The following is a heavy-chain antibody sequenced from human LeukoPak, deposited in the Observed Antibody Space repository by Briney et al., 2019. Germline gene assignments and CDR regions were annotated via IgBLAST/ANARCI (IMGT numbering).Heavy chain of an antibody. J-gene: IGHJ2*01. Sequence: SETLSLTCTVSGGSISGYYWSWIRQPPGKGLEWIGYIFYSGSTNYNPSLKSRVTISVDTSKNQFSLKLSSVTAADTAVYFCARVYYGRTYDYWYFDLWGRGTPVTVSS. CDR1: GGSISGYY. CDR2: IFYSGST. V-gene: IGHV4-59*01. CDR3: ARVYYGRTYDYWYFDL. D-gene: IGHD3-10*01.